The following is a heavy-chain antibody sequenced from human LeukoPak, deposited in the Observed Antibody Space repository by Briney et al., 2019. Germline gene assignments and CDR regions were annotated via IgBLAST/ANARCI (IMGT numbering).Heavy chain of an antibody. Sequence: GGSLRLSCAASGFTFSSYAMSWVRQAPGKGLEWVSAISGSGGSTYYADSVKGRFTISRDNSRNTLYLQMNSLRAEDTAVYYCAKRPRDSGWPEPYYFDYWGQGTLVTVSS. D-gene: IGHD6-19*01. J-gene: IGHJ4*02. CDR3: AKRPRDSGWPEPYYFDY. CDR2: ISGSGGST. V-gene: IGHV3-23*01. CDR1: GFTFSSYA.